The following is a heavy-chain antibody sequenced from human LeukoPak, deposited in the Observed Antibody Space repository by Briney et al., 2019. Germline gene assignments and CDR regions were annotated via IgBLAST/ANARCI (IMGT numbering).Heavy chain of an antibody. CDR2: INSDGSST. Sequence: PGGSLRLSCAASGFTFSSYWMHWVRQAPGKGLVWVPRINSDGSSTSYADSVKGRFTISRDNAKNTLYLQMNSLRAEDTAVYYCARDLAAGPYNWFDPWGQETLVTVSS. D-gene: IGHD6-13*01. J-gene: IGHJ5*02. CDR3: ARDLAAGPYNWFDP. V-gene: IGHV3-74*01. CDR1: GFTFSSYW.